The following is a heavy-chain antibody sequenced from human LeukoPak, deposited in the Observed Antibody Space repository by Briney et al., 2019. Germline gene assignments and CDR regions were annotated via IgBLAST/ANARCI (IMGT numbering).Heavy chain of an antibody. CDR2: TSSDLNVK. CDR1: GFTFRNYV. D-gene: IGHD3-10*01. V-gene: IGHV3-30-3*01. CDR3: AREGYYGSGSPPSLYFDY. Sequence: GGSLRLSCAASGFTFRNYVIHWVRQAPGKGLEWVAVTSSDLNVKLYADSVKGRFTISRDNSRSTLYSQMNSLRPEDTAIYYCAREGYYGSGSPPSLYFDYWGQGTLVTVSS. J-gene: IGHJ4*02.